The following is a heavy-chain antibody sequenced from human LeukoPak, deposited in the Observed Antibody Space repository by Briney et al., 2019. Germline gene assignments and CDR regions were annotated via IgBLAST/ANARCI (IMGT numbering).Heavy chain of an antibody. J-gene: IGHJ3*01. Sequence: GGPLRLSCGATGFTLSGHSMNWVRQAPGKGLDWVSSISPTSAYIYYQDSVKGRFTISRDDAKNSLYLEMDSLRAEDTAVYYCARTIYYYESTSYFSDAFDVWGQGTMVTVSS. CDR2: ISPTSAYI. V-gene: IGHV3-21*01. CDR3: ARTIYYYESTSYFSDAFDV. D-gene: IGHD3-22*01. CDR1: GFTLSGHS.